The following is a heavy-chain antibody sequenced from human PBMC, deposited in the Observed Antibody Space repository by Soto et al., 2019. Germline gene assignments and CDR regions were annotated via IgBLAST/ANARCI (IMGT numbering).Heavy chain of an antibody. V-gene: IGHV1-3*01. CDR1: GYTFTSYA. CDR3: ARENCSGGSCCMDV. D-gene: IGHD2-15*01. J-gene: IGHJ6*02. CDR2: IDAGNGNT. Sequence: ASVKVSCKASGYTFTSYAMHWVRQAPGQRLEWMGWIDAGNGNTKYSQKFQGRVTITRDTSASTAYMELSSLRSEDTAVYYCARENCSGGSCCMDVWGQGTTVTVSS.